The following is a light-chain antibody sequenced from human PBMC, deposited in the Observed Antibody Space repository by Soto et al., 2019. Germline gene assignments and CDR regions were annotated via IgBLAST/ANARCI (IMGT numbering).Light chain of an antibody. V-gene: IGLV1-40*01. CDR3: QSYDSSMSADYV. CDR2: GNI. CDR1: SSNIGAGYD. Sequence: QSVLTQPPSVSGAPGQRVTISCTGSSSNIGAGYDVHWYQQLPGTAPKLLIYGNINRPSGVPDRFSGSKSGTSASLALTGLQPEDEDDYYCQSYDSSMSADYVFGAGTKLTVL. J-gene: IGLJ1*01.